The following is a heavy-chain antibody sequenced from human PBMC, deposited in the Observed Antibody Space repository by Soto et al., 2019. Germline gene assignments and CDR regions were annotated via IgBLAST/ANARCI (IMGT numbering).Heavy chain of an antibody. D-gene: IGHD3-10*01. CDR2: IANNGVNT. CDR3: ARGGLWSLDY. CDR1: GFTFSSYG. J-gene: IGHJ4*02. Sequence: EVQLLESGGGSVQPGGSLRLSCAASGFTFSSYGMTWVRQAPGKGLEWVSTIANNGVNTHYADSVKGRFTISRDNSKNTLFLQMNSLRADDTAVYYCARGGLWSLDYWGQGALVTVSS. V-gene: IGHV3-23*01.